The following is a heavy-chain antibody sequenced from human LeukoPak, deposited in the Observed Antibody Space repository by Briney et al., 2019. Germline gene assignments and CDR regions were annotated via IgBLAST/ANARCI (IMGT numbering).Heavy chain of an antibody. CDR1: GGSISSGSYY. CDR2: IYTTGNT. CDR3: ARDGPTYGDCV. V-gene: IGHV4-61*02. J-gene: IGHJ4*02. Sequence: SETLSLTCTVSGGSISSGSYYWSWIRQPAGKGLEWIGRIYTTGNTNYNPSLESRVTISVDTSKNQFSLKLTSVTAADTAVYYCARDGPTYGDCVWGQGTLATVSS. D-gene: IGHD4-17*01.